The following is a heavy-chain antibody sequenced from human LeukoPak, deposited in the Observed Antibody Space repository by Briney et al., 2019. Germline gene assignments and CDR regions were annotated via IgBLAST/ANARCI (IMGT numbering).Heavy chain of an antibody. CDR3: ARVGYSGYDYRGYFDY. V-gene: IGHV4-34*01. D-gene: IGHD5-12*01. CDR1: GGSSSGDY. Sequence: PSETLSLTCAVYGGSSSGDYWSWIRQPPGKGLEWIGEINHSGSTNYNPSLKSRVTISVDTSKNQFSLKLSSVTAADTAVYYCARVGYSGYDYRGYFDYWGQGTLVTVSS. J-gene: IGHJ4*02. CDR2: INHSGST.